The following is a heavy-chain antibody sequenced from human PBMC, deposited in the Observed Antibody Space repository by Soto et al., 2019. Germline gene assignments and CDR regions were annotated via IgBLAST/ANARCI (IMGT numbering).Heavy chain of an antibody. CDR2: IKQDGSDE. Sequence: EVQLVESGGGLVQPGGSLRLSCAASGFTFNDYWMNWVRQAPGKGLEWVANIKQDGSDEYYVDSVKGRFTISRDNAKNALYLKMNSMRAEDTAVYYCAGPLGWRDAFDIWGQGTMVAVSS. J-gene: IGHJ3*02. D-gene: IGHD6-19*01. V-gene: IGHV3-7*01. CDR3: AGPLGWRDAFDI. CDR1: GFTFNDYW.